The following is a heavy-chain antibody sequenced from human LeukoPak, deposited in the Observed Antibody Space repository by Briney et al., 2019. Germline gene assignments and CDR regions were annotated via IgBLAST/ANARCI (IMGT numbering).Heavy chain of an antibody. CDR3: AREYMVTIRLDY. CDR1: GASMSSYY. CDR2: IYASGIT. D-gene: IGHD2-21*02. V-gene: IGHV4-4*07. J-gene: IGHJ4*02. Sequence: SETLSLTCGVSGASMSSYYWSWIRQPAGKGLEWIGRIYASGITNYNPSLKSRVTMSVDTSKNQFSLKLSSVTAADTAVYYCAREYMVTIRLDYSGQGTPVTVSS.